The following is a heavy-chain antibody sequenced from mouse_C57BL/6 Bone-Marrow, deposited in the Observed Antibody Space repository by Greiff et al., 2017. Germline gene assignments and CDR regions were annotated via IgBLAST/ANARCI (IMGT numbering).Heavy chain of an antibody. Sequence: QVQLKESGAELMKPGASVKLSCKATGYTFTGYWIEWVKQRPGPGLEWIGEILPGSGSTKYNEKFKGKATFTADTSSNSTYIQLSSLPTEDSAIYDCATTVYYAMDYWGQGTSVTVSS. V-gene: IGHV1-9*01. D-gene: IGHD1-1*01. J-gene: IGHJ4*01. CDR3: ATTVYYAMDY. CDR1: GYTFTGYW. CDR2: ILPGSGST.